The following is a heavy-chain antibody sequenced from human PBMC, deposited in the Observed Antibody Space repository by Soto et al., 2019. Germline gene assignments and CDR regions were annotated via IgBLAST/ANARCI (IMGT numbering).Heavy chain of an antibody. J-gene: IGHJ4*02. CDR3: LKDDPNGSIDD. CDR2: VSPTGDSV. D-gene: IGHD3-10*01. V-gene: IGHV3-9*01. Sequence: VQVVASGGGLVQPDRSLRLSCVVSGLRFEQYVMHWVRQAPGKGLECVSTVSPTGDSVAYADSVVGRFTVSRDNAKNSLYLQMNSLKCDDTAFYYCLKDDPNGSIDDWGQGTLVTVSS. CDR1: GLRFEQYV.